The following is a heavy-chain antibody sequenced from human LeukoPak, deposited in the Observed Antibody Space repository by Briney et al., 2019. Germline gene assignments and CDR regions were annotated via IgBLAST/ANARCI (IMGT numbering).Heavy chain of an antibody. J-gene: IGHJ3*02. Sequence: GGSLRLSCAASGFTFSSYGMHWVRQAPGKGLEWVAAISYDGSNKYYADSVKGRFTISRDNSKNTLYLQMNSLRAEDTAVYYCAKDHYYGSGSYAFDIWGQGTMVTVSS. CDR3: AKDHYYGSGSYAFDI. D-gene: IGHD3-10*01. V-gene: IGHV3-30*18. CDR1: GFTFSSYG. CDR2: ISYDGSNK.